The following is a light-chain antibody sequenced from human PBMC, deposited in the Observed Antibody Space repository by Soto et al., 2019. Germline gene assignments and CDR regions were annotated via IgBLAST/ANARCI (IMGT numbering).Light chain of an antibody. CDR2: GAS. J-gene: IGKJ5*01. V-gene: IGKV3-20*01. Sequence: EIVLTQSPGTLSLSPWERATLSCMAIQSVRSSQLAWYQQKPGQAPSLLIYGASSRATGIPDRFSGSGSGTDFTLTISRLEPEDFAVYYCQQYGSSPRITFGQGTRLEIK. CDR3: QQYGSSPRIT. CDR1: QSVRSSQ.